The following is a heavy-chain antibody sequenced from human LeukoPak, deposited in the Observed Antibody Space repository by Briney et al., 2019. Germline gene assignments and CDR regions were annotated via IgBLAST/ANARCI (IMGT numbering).Heavy chain of an antibody. CDR3: ARGELPKLYFDY. J-gene: IGHJ4*02. Sequence: ASVKVSCKASGYTFTGYYMHWVRQAPGQGLEWMGWINPNSGGTNYAQKFQGWVTMTRDTSISTACMELSRLRSDDTAVYYCARGELPKLYFDYWGQGTLVTVSS. D-gene: IGHD1-26*01. CDR1: GYTFTGYY. V-gene: IGHV1-2*04. CDR2: INPNSGGT.